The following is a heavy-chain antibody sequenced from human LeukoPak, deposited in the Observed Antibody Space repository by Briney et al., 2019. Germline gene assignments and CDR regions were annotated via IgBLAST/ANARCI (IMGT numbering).Heavy chain of an antibody. CDR2: ISSSSSYI. V-gene: IGHV3-21*01. J-gene: IGHJ5*02. D-gene: IGHD6-13*01. CDR1: GFTFSSYS. CDR3: ARDHGSLAAAGFLDNWFDP. Sequence: GGSLRLSCAASGFTFSSYSMNWVRQAPGKGLEWVSSISSSSSYIYYADSVKGRFTISRDNAENSLYLQMNSLRAEDTAVYYCARDHGSLAAAGFLDNWFDPWGQGTLVTVSS.